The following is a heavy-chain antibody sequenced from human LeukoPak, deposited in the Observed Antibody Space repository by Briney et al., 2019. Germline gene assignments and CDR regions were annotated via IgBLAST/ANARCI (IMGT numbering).Heavy chain of an antibody. D-gene: IGHD3-3*01. CDR3: PRGDTIFDAGSLHY. V-gene: IGHV1-2*02. J-gene: IGHJ4*02. Sequence: ASVRVSCKDSGYTFTDYYMHWVGQAPGHGREWMGWINPNSGGRKYAQKFQGRVTMTSDTSISTAYMELGRLRSHDTAVYYCPRGDTIFDAGSLHYWGQGTLLTVSS. CDR1: GYTFTDYY. CDR2: INPNSGGR.